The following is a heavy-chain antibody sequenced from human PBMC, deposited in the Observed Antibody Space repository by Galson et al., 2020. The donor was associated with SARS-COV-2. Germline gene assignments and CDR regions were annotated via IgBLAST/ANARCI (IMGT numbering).Heavy chain of an antibody. CDR1: KFTFSDFA. J-gene: IGHJ4*02. CDR3: ARDLAGRRPGGGFFDH. CDR2: IASDGSLK. D-gene: IGHD6-19*01. Sequence: TGGSLRLSCAASKFTFSDFAIHWVRQAPGKGLEWVAVIASDGSLKYYRDSVKGRFTISRDNSNNTLFLEMKSLRPDDTAVYYCARDLAGRRPGGGFFDHWGQGTLVTVSS. V-gene: IGHV3-30*04.